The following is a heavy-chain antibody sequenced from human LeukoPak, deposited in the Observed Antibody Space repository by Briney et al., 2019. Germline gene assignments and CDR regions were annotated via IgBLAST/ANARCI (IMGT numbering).Heavy chain of an antibody. V-gene: IGHV1-8*02. CDR3: ARGSNDYVWGSYRYHDY. CDR2: MNPNSGNT. Sequence: ASVKVSCKASGYTFTSYDINWVRQATGQGLEWMGWMNPNSGNTGYAQKFQGRVTMTRDTSISTAYMELSRLRSDDTAVYYCARGSNDYVWGSYRYHDYWGQGTLVTVSS. CDR1: GYTFTSYD. D-gene: IGHD3-16*02. J-gene: IGHJ4*02.